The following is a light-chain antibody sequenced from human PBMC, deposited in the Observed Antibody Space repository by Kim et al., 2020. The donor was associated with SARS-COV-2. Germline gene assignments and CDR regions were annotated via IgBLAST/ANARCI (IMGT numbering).Light chain of an antibody. CDR2: GIS. V-gene: IGKV3-20*01. Sequence: EIVLTQSPGTLSLSPGERATLSCRASQSISSIHVAWYQQKRGRAPRLTIYGISNRATDIPDRFSGSGAGTDFTLTISRLEPEDFAVYYCQQYADSPPTFGQGTKVDIK. J-gene: IGKJ1*01. CDR3: QQYADSPPT. CDR1: QSISSIH.